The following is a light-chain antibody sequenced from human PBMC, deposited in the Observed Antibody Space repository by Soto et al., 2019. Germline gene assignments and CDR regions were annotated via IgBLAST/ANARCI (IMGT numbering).Light chain of an antibody. CDR1: SSSIGRNT. J-gene: IGLJ3*02. CDR2: SNN. CDR3: AAWDDSLNGWV. Sequence: QSVLTQPPSASATPGQRVTISCSGSSSSIGRNTVDWYQQLPRTAPKLLVYSNNQRPSGVPDRFSGSKSGTSGSLAISGLQSEDEADYYCAAWDDSLNGWVFGGGTKLTVL. V-gene: IGLV1-44*01.